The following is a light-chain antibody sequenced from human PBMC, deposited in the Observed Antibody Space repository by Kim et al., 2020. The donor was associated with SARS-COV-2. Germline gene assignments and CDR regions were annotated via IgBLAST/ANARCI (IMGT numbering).Light chain of an antibody. Sequence: GQSFTNSCTGTSSDVGGYNYVSWYQQHPGKAPKLMIYDVSKRPSGVPDRFSGSKSGNTASLTISGLQAEDEADYYCCSYAGSYTLVFGGGTKLTVL. J-gene: IGLJ3*02. CDR2: DVS. V-gene: IGLV2-11*01. CDR1: SSDVGGYNY. CDR3: CSYAGSYTLV.